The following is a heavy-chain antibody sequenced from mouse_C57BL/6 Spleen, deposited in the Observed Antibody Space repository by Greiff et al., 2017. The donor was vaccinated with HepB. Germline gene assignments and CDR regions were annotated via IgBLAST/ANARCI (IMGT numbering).Heavy chain of an antibody. D-gene: IGHD2-3*01. CDR3: ARPHDGYYSYWYFDV. Sequence: EVMLVESGGGLVKPGGSLKLSCAASGFTFSDYGMHWVRQAPEKGLEWVAYISSGSSTIYYADTVKGRFTISRDNAKNTLFLQMTSLRSEDTAMYYCARPHDGYYSYWYFDVWGTGTTVTVSS. J-gene: IGHJ1*03. V-gene: IGHV5-17*01. CDR1: GFTFSDYG. CDR2: ISSGSSTI.